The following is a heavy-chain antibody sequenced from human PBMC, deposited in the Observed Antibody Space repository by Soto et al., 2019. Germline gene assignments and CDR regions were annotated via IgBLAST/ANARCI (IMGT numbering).Heavy chain of an antibody. D-gene: IGHD2-15*01. V-gene: IGHV3-23*01. J-gene: IGHJ4*02. CDR1: GFTFSSYA. CDR3: AKRRGAGGDLDY. Sequence: DVQLLESGGGLVQPEGSLRLSCAASGFTFSSYAMGCVRQGRGEGLEWVAVVSIGGSTHYAASVRGRFTISGDNSKNTLTLQMNSLTAEDTAVYFCAKRRGAGGDLDYWGQGALVTVSS. CDR2: VSIGGST.